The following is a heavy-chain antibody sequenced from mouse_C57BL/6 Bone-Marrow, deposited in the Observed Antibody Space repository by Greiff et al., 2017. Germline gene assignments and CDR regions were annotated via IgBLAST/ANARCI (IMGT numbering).Heavy chain of an antibody. V-gene: IGHV10-1*01. CDR3: VRHEQLPDF. CDR1: GFSFNTYA. D-gene: IGHD3-1*01. J-gene: IGHJ2*01. CDR2: IRSKSNNYAT. Sequence: GGGLVQPKGSLKLSCAASGFSFNTYAMNWVRQAPGKGLEWVARIRSKSNNYATYYADSVKDRFTISRDDSESMLYLQMNNLKTEDTAMYYCVRHEQLPDFWGQGTTLTVSS.